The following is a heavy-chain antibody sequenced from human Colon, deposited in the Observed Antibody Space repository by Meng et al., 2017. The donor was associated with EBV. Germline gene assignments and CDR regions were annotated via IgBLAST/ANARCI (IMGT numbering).Heavy chain of an antibody. CDR2: IHYSGST. V-gene: IGHV4-31*03. CDR3: ARYVFDSSSLYSNWFDP. J-gene: IGHJ5*02. CDR1: GGSISSGPYY. Sequence: QVQLQESGPGLVKPSXXLSLTCTLPGGSISSGPYYWGWIRQPPGKGLEWIAYIHYSGSTYYSPSLKSRVTISVDTSKNQLSLKLSSMTAADTAVYYCARYVFDSSSLYSNWFDPWGQGTLVTVSS. D-gene: IGHD3-22*01.